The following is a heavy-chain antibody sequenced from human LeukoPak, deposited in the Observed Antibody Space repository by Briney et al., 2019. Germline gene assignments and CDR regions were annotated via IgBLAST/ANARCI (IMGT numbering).Heavy chain of an antibody. J-gene: IGHJ5*02. CDR3: ARYSSSWYGWFDP. D-gene: IGHD6-13*01. CDR2: INHSGST. CDR1: SGSFSGYY. Sequence: PSETLSLTCAVYSGSFSGYYWSWIRQPPGKGLEWIGEINHSGSTNYNPSLKSRVTISVDTSKNQFSLKLSSVTAADTAVYYCARYSSSWYGWFDPWGQGTLVTVSS. V-gene: IGHV4-34*01.